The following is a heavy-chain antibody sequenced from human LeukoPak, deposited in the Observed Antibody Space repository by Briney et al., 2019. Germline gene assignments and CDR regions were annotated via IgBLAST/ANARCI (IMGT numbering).Heavy chain of an antibody. CDR1: GFTFSSYG. CDR2: ISGSGGST. J-gene: IGHJ6*03. Sequence: GGSLRLSCAASGFTFSSYGMSWVRQAPGKGLEWVSAISGSGGSTYYADSVKGRFTISRDNSKNTLYLQMNSLRAEDTAVYYCAKGRREQLVRVYYYYMDVWGKGTTATISS. D-gene: IGHD6-13*01. CDR3: AKGRREQLVRVYYYYMDV. V-gene: IGHV3-23*01.